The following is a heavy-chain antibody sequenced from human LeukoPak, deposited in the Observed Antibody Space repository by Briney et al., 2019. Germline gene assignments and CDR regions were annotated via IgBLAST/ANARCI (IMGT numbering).Heavy chain of an antibody. D-gene: IGHD5-18*01. CDR1: GGTFSTYA. J-gene: IGHJ6*03. CDR2: IIPIFGTA. Sequence: SSVKVSCKASGGTFSTYAITWVRQAPGQGLEWMGGIIPIFGTANYAQKFQDRVTITTDASTSTVYMELTSLRSEDTAVYYCARTPQHSYYYYNMDVWGKGTTVTVAS. V-gene: IGHV1-69*05. CDR3: ARTPQHSYYYYNMDV.